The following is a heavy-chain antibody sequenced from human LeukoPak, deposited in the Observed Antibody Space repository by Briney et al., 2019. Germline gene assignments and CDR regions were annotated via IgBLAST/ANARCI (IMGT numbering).Heavy chain of an antibody. D-gene: IGHD6-19*01. Sequence: SETLSLTCTVSGDSISSGNYYWTWIRQPAGEGLEWIGRIYTSGSTKYNPSLKSRVTISLDTSKNQFSLKLSSVAAADTAVYYCARRTYSGSSYYYYIHVWGKGTTVTVSS. CDR3: ARRTYSGSSYYYYIHV. CDR2: IYTSGST. V-gene: IGHV4-61*02. J-gene: IGHJ6*03. CDR1: GDSISSGNYY.